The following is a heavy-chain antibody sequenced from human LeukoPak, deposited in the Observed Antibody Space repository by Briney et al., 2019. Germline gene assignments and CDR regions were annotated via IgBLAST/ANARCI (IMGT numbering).Heavy chain of an antibody. J-gene: IGHJ2*01. CDR2: FGPEEGEA. V-gene: IGHV1-24*01. D-gene: IGHD3-22*01. CDR1: GYTFTGYY. Sequence: ASVKVSCKASGYTFTGYYMHWVRQAPGQGLEWMGGFGPEEGEAIYPQKFQGRVTMTEDTSTDTAYMELSRLTSEDTAVYYCATLFYDSSGFGGRRNWYFDLWGRGTLVTVSS. CDR3: ATLFYDSSGFGGRRNWYFDL.